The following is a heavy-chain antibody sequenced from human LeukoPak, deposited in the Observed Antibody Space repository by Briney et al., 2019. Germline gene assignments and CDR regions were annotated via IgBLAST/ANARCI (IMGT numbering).Heavy chain of an antibody. CDR1: GFTFTTYW. CDR2: INADGSRK. CDR3: ARDTHYYGSGSPAFDF. J-gene: IGHJ3*01. D-gene: IGHD3-10*01. V-gene: IGHV3-7*01. Sequence: PGGSLRLSCAASGFTFTTYWMAWVRQAPGKGLEWVANINADGSRKNYLDSVKGRFTISRDNAKNSVYLQMNSLKAEDTALYYCARDTHYYGSGSPAFDFWGRGTMGTVSS.